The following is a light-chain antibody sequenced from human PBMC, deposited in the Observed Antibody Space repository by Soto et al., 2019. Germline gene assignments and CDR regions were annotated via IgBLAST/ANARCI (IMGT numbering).Light chain of an antibody. V-gene: IGKV1-8*01. Sequence: AIRMTXAPSSVSXSXGXMVXXXCRASQGISSYLAWYQQKPGKAPKLLIYAASTLQSGVPSRFSCSGSGTDFTLSITSLPSGGFPTYSSQESSSYPIAFRQGTRLEIK. CDR2: AAS. CDR3: QESSSYPIA. CDR1: QGISSY. J-gene: IGKJ5*01.